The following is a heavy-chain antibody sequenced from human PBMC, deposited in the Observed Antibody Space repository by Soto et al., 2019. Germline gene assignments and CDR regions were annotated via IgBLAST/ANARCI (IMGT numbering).Heavy chain of an antibody. Sequence: EVQLVQSGGDLVQPGGSLRLSCKASGFTFSGYSMDWVRQAPGKGLEWIAYISGGGVPVYYAYSVKGRFTISRDNAKNSLYLQLNHLRDEDTAIYYCARGRANYYFDFWGQGALVTVSS. V-gene: IGHV3-48*02. J-gene: IGHJ4*02. D-gene: IGHD1-1*01. CDR3: ARGRANYYFDF. CDR2: ISGGGVPV. CDR1: GFTFSGYS.